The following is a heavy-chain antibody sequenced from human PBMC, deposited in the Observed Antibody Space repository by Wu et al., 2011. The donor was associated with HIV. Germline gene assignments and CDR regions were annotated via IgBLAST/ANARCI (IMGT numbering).Heavy chain of an antibody. CDR2: INPNSGGA. J-gene: IGHJ4*02. Sequence: QVQLVQSGAEVKKPGASVKVSCKASGYTFTAYYMHWVRQAPGQGLEWMGWINPNSGGARYAQKFQGRVTMTRDTSISTAYMELSRLRSVDTAVYYCARDLRGTYYGSGSYLHWGQGTLVTVSS. V-gene: IGHV1-2*02. CDR3: ARDLRGTYYGSGSYLH. CDR1: GYTFTAYY. D-gene: IGHD3-10*01.